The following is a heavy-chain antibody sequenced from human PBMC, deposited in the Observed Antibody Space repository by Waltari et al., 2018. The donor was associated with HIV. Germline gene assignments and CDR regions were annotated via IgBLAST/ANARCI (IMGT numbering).Heavy chain of an antibody. CDR1: GYTFTGYY. Sequence: QVQLVQSGAEVKKPGASVKVSCKASGYTFTGYYMHWVRQDPGQGLEWMGWINPNSGGTNYAQKFQGRVTMTRDTSISTAYMELSRLRSDDTAVYYCARAQYYYDSSGYYYGDYGMDVWGQGTTVTVSS. J-gene: IGHJ6*02. D-gene: IGHD3-22*01. CDR3: ARAQYYYDSSGYYYGDYGMDV. CDR2: INPNSGGT. V-gene: IGHV1-2*02.